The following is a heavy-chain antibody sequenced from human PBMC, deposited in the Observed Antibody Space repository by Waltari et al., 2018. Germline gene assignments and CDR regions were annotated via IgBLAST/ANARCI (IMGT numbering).Heavy chain of an antibody. CDR2: IYPGDPAT. CDR1: GYSFTSYW. Sequence: EVQLVQSGAEVKKPGESLKISCKGSGYSFTSYWIGWVRQMPGNGLEWMGVIYPGDPATRYRPSFQGQVTISADKSISTAYLQWSSLKASDTAMYYCARPRDIVVVPAAPDAFDIWGQGTMVTVSS. V-gene: IGHV5-51*01. CDR3: ARPRDIVVVPAAPDAFDI. J-gene: IGHJ3*02. D-gene: IGHD2-2*01.